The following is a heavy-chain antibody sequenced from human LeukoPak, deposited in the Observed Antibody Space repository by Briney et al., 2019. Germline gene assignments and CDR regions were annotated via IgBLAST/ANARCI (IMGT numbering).Heavy chain of an antibody. CDR1: GYTFTSYY. Sequence: SVKVSCKASGYTFTSYYMHWVRQAPGQGLEWMGGIIPIFGTANYAQKFQGRVTITADESTSTAYMELSSLRSEDTAVYYCARDQGLVGATTYYYYYMDVWGKGTTVTVSS. J-gene: IGHJ6*03. D-gene: IGHD1-26*01. CDR3: ARDQGLVGATTYYYYYMDV. V-gene: IGHV1-69*13. CDR2: IIPIFGTA.